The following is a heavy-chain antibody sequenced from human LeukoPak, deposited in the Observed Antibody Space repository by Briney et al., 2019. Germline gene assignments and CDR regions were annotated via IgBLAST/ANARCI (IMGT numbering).Heavy chain of an antibody. CDR3: AREDIVVVPAASPYFQH. D-gene: IGHD2-2*01. CDR2: ISYDGSNK. Sequence: GGSLRLSCAASGFTFSSYSMNWVRQAPGKGLERVAVISYDGSNKYYADSVKGRFTISRDNSKNTLYLQMNSLRAEDTAVYYCAREDIVVVPAASPYFQHWGQGTLVTVSS. CDR1: GFTFSSYS. J-gene: IGHJ1*01. V-gene: IGHV3-30*03.